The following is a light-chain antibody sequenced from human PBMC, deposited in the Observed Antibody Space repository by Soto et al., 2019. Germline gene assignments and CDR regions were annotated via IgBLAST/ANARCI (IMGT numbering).Light chain of an antibody. J-gene: IGKJ1*01. V-gene: IGKV1-39*01. CDR1: QSISSY. Sequence: DIQMTQSPSSLAASIGDRVTLPCRASQSISSYLNWYQQKPGEAPKLLXYAASSLQSGVPSRFSGSGSGTDFTLTISSLQPEYSANYYCQQSGETPPWTFGQGTKVDIK. CDR2: AAS. CDR3: QQSGETPPWT.